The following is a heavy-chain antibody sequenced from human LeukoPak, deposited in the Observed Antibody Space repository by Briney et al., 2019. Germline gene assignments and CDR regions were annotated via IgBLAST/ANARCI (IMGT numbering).Heavy chain of an antibody. Sequence: GGSLRLSCAASGFTFSSYAMSWVRQAPGKGLEWVSAVSGSGGSTYYTDSVKGRFTISRDNSKNTLYLQMNSLRAEDTALCFCAKYSGSYYKLYYLDYWGQGTLVTVSS. J-gene: IGHJ4*02. V-gene: IGHV3-23*01. CDR2: VSGSGGST. CDR3: AKYSGSYYKLYYLDY. D-gene: IGHD1-26*01. CDR1: GFTFSSYA.